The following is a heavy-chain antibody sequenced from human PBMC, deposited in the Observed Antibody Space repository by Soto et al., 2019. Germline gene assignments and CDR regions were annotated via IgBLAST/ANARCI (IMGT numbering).Heavy chain of an antibody. D-gene: IGHD2-8*01. J-gene: IGHJ6*02. V-gene: IGHV1-18*04. CDR2: ISVYTGNT. CDR1: GYTFTSYG. CDR3: ARDRCTTDRCYTHHFDV. Sequence: QVQLVQSGGEVTKPGASVKVSCKSSGYTFTSYGVSWVRQAPGQGLEWLGWISVYTGNTKQVQKFQDRVTLTTEASTSTAYMELRSLRSDDTAVYYCARDRCTTDRCYTHHFDVWGQGTTVTVSS.